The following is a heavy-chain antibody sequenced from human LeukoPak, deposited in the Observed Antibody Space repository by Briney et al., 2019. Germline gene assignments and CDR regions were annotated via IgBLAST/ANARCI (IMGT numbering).Heavy chain of an antibody. V-gene: IGHV4-39*01. CDR3: ARGTMVRGVIGAFDI. D-gene: IGHD3-10*01. J-gene: IGHJ3*02. CDR2: IYYSGST. CDR1: GGSISSSSYY. Sequence: SETLSLTCTVSGGSISSSSYYWGWIRQPPGKGLEWIGSIYYSGSTYYNPSLKSRVTISVDTFKNQFSLKLSSVTAADTAVYYCARGTMVRGVIGAFDIWGQGTMVTVSS.